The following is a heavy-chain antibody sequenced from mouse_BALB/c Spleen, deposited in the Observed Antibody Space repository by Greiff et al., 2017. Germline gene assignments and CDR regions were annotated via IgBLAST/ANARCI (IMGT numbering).Heavy chain of an antibody. CDR3: ARNLGYDGRYFDV. Sequence: EVKLMESGAELVKPGASVKLSCTASGFNIKDTYMHWVKQRPEQGLEWIGRIDPANGNTKYDPKFQGKATITADTSSNTAYLQLSSLTSEDTAVYYCARNLGYDGRYFDVWGAGTTVTVSS. D-gene: IGHD2-14*01. J-gene: IGHJ1*01. CDR2: IDPANGNT. CDR1: GFNIKDTY. V-gene: IGHV14-3*02.